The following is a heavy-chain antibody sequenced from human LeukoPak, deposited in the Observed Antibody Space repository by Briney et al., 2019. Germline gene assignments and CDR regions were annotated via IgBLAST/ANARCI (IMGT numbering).Heavy chain of an antibody. CDR2: ISAYNGNT. CDR3: ARDIVVVPAAGQGNYYYYGMDV. V-gene: IGHV1-18*01. J-gene: IGHJ6*02. Sequence: GASVKVSCTASGYTFTSYGISWVRQAPGQGLEWMGWISAYNGNTNYAQKLQGRVTMTTDTSTSTAYMELRSLRSDDTAVYYCARDIVVVPAAGQGNYYYYGMDVWGQGTTVTVSS. CDR1: GYTFTSYG. D-gene: IGHD2-2*01.